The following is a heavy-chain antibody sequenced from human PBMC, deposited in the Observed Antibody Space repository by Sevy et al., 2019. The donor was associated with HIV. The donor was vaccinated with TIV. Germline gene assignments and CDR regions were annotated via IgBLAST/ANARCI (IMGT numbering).Heavy chain of an antibody. V-gene: IGHV1-3*01. D-gene: IGHD3-3*01. CDR1: GYTFTSYA. J-gene: IGHJ6*02. Sequence: ASVKVSCKASGYTFTSYAMHWVRQAPGQRLEWMGWINAGNGNTKYSQKFQGRVTITRDTSASTAYMELSSLRSEDTAVYYWARASLYYDFWSGYYTGYYYGMDVWGQGTTVTVSS. CDR2: INAGNGNT. CDR3: ARASLYYDFWSGYYTGYYYGMDV.